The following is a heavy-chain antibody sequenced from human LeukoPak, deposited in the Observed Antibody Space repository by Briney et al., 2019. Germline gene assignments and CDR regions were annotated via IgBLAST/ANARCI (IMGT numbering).Heavy chain of an antibody. CDR2: MNPNSGNT. D-gene: IGHD1-26*01. V-gene: IGHV1-8*01. Sequence: ASVKVSCKASGYTFTSYDINWVRQATGQGLEWMGWMNPNSGNTGYAQKFQGRVTMTRNTSISTAYMELSSLRSEDTAVYYCARVAKVGATTPFDYWGQGTLVTVSS. J-gene: IGHJ4*02. CDR1: GYTFTSYD. CDR3: ARVAKVGATTPFDY.